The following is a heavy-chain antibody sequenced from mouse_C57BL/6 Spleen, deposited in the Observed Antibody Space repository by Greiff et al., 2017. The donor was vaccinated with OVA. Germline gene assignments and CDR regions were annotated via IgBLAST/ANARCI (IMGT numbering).Heavy chain of an antibody. CDR3: ARLHYYSNSYFDY. CDR2: IYPGSGNT. CDR1: GYTFTDYY. D-gene: IGHD2-5*01. V-gene: IGHV1-76*01. J-gene: IGHJ2*01. Sequence: VKLMESGAELVRPGASVKLSCKASGYTFTDYYINWVKQRPGQGLEWIARIYPGSGNTYYNEKFKGKATLTAEKSSSTAYMQLSSLTSEDSAVYFCARLHYYSNSYFDYWGQGTTLTVSS.